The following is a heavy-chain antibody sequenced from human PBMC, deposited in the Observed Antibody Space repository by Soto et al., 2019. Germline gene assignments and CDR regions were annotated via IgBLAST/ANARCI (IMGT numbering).Heavy chain of an antibody. J-gene: IGHJ4*02. CDR1: GFTFSSYA. D-gene: IGHD2-15*01. Sequence: GGSLRLSCAASGFTFSSYAMSWVRQAPGKGLEWVSAISGSGGSTYYADSVKGRFTISRDNSKNTLYLQMNSLRAEDTAVYYCAKLDIVVVVAAEPPREYYFDYWGQGTLVTVSS. V-gene: IGHV3-23*01. CDR3: AKLDIVVVVAAEPPREYYFDY. CDR2: ISGSGGST.